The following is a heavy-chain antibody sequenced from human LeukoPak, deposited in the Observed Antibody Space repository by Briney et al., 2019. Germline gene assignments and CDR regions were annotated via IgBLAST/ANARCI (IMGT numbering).Heavy chain of an antibody. J-gene: IGHJ4*02. V-gene: IGHV3-11*05. D-gene: IGHD6-13*01. CDR1: GFTFSDYY. CDR2: ISSTSIYT. Sequence: PGGSLRLSCAASGFTFSDYYMSWIRQAPGKGLEWVSDISSTSIYTNYADSVKGRFTISRGNAKNSLYLQMNSLRAEDTAVYYCAREDGYSSSWYSDYWGQGTLVTVSS. CDR3: AREDGYSSSWYSDY.